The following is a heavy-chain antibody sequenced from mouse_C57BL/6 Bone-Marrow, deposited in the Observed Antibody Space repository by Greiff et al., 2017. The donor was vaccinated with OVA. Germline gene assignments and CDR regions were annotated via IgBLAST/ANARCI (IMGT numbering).Heavy chain of an antibody. D-gene: IGHD2-5*01. Sequence: VQLQQSGAELVRPGASVKLSCTASGFNIKDDYMHWVKQRPEQGLEWIGWIDPENGDTEYASKFQGKATITADTSSNTAYLQLSSLTSEDTAVYYCTTAYYSNYHAWFAYWGQGTLVTVSA. V-gene: IGHV14-4*01. CDR2: IDPENGDT. CDR3: TTAYYSNYHAWFAY. J-gene: IGHJ3*01. CDR1: GFNIKDDY.